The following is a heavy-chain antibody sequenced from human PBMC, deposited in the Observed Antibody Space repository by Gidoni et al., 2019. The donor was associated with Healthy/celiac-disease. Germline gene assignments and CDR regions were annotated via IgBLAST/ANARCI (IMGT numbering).Heavy chain of an antibody. V-gene: IGHV4-30-4*01. CDR2: IYYSGST. CDR3: ARTVHYYDSSGYSDY. CDR1: VRSISSGDYY. J-gene: IGHJ4*02. Sequence: QVQLQESGPGLVKPSQTLSLTCTVSVRSISSGDYYWSWIRQPPGKGLEWIGYIYYSGSTYYNPSLKSRVTISVDTSKNQFSLKLSSVTAADTAVYYCARTVHYYDSSGYSDYWGQGTLVTVSS. D-gene: IGHD3-22*01.